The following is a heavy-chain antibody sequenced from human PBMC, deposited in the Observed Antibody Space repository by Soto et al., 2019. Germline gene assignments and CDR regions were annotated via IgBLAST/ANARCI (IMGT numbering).Heavy chain of an antibody. CDR1: GGSISSSNW. CDR3: ARKRVEVRGVIDWGQGYYYYGMDV. Sequence: QVQLQESGPGLVKPSGTLSLTCAVSGGSISSSNWWGWVRQPPGKGLGWIGEIYHSGSTNYNPSLKSRVTISVDKSKNQFSLKLSSVTAADTAVYYCARKRVEVRGVIDWGQGYYYYGMDVWGQGTTVTVSS. CDR2: IYHSGST. V-gene: IGHV4-4*02. D-gene: IGHD3-10*01. J-gene: IGHJ6*02.